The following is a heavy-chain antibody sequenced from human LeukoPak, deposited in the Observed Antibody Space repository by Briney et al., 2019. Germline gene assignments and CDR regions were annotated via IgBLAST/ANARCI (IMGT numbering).Heavy chain of an antibody. V-gene: IGHV4-59*01. CDR1: GDSISIYY. D-gene: IGHD3-10*01. CDR2: IYNSGST. CDR3: ARDRELGY. J-gene: IGHJ4*02. Sequence: PSETLSLTCSVSGDSISIYYWSWIRQPPGKGLEWIGYIYNSGSTNYNPSLKSRVTISVDTSKNQFSLKLTSVTAADTAVYYCARDRELGYWGQGTLVTVSS.